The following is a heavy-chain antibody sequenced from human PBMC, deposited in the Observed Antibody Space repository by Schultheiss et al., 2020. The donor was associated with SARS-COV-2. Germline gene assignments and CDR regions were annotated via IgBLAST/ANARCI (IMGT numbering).Heavy chain of an antibody. CDR1: GGSISSYY. Sequence: SETLSLTCTVSGGSISSYYWSWIRQPAGKGLEWIGYIYYSGSTNYNPSLKSRVTISVDTSKNQFSLKLSSVTAADTAVYYCARGPRSSGWYYFDYWGQGTLVTVSS. V-gene: IGHV4-59*12. D-gene: IGHD6-19*01. CDR2: IYYSGST. CDR3: ARGPRSSGWYYFDY. J-gene: IGHJ4*02.